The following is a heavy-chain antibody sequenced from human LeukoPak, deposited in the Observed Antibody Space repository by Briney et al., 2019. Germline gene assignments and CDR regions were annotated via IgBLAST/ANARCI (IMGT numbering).Heavy chain of an antibody. CDR1: GFTLSSYG. J-gene: IGHJ6*02. D-gene: IGHD3-10*01. CDR2: IWYDGSNT. V-gene: IGHV3-33*06. Sequence: GRSLRLSCAASGFTLSSYGMHGVRQAPGKGLEWVAVIWYDGSNTYYADSVKGRFTISRDNSKNTLYLQMNSLRAEDTAIHYCAKVPYSDYGSGRPPFMDVWGQGTTVAVSS. CDR3: AKVPYSDYGSGRPPFMDV.